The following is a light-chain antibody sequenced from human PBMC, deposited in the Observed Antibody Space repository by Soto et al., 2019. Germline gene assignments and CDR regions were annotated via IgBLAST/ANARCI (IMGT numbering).Light chain of an antibody. CDR2: EVS. CDR3: SSYAGSNNFV. CDR1: SSDVGGYNC. J-gene: IGLJ1*01. V-gene: IGLV2-8*01. Sequence: LTQPPSASGSPGQSVTISCTGTSSDVGGYNCVSWYQQHPGKAPKLMIYEVSKRPSGVPDRFSGSKSGNTASLTVSGLQAEDEADYYCSSYAGSNNFVFGTGTKVTVL.